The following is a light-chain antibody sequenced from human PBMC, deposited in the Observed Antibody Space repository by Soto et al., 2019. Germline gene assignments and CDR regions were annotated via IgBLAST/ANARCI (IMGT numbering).Light chain of an antibody. J-gene: IGKJ1*01. CDR1: QSIRSW. CDR3: QQYDRFSKT. CDR2: DAS. Sequence: DIQMTQSPSTLSASVGDRVTITCRASQSIRSWLAWYQQEPGKAPQLLIYDASNLESGVPSRFSGSGSGTEFTLTISSLQPDDFASYYCQQYDRFSKTFGRGTKV. V-gene: IGKV1-5*01.